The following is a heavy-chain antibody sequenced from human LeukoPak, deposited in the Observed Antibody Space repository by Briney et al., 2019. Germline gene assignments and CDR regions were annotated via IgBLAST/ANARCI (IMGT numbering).Heavy chain of an antibody. Sequence: GGSLRLSCAASGFIFSNSWMTWVRQAPGKGLEWVASIKQDGSVQHYVDSVKGRFAISRDNAKNSLYLQMNSLRDEGTAIYYCARNRAAPENWGQGTLVTVSS. J-gene: IGHJ4*02. CDR3: ARNRAAPEN. CDR2: IKQDGSVQ. V-gene: IGHV3-7*01. D-gene: IGHD1-14*01. CDR1: GFIFSNSW.